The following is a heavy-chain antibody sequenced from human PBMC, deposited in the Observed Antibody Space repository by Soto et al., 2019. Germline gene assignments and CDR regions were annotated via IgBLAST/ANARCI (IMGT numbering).Heavy chain of an antibody. CDR3: ARAGQYYYANGYAD. V-gene: IGHV1-18*01. CDR2: ISVYNGNT. CDR1: GYSFVTSG. Sequence: QVKLVQSGTEVKKPGASIKVSCKASGYSFVTSGMTWVRQAPGQGLEWMGWISVYNGNTNYDPKVQGRVTMTTDTSPNTAYLEVRNLRSDDTAVYYCARAGQYYYANGYADWGQGNLGTVSS. J-gene: IGHJ4*02. D-gene: IGHD2-8*01.